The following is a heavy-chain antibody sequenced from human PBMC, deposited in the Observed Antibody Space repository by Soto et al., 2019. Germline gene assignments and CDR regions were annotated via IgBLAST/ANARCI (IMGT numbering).Heavy chain of an antibody. CDR1: GFIFSNYG. CDR2: ISNDGTDK. CDR3: ATAVAGAY. Sequence: GGSLRLSCAASGFIFSNYGMHWVRQAPGKGLEWLAIISNDGTDKFYADSVKGRFSVSRDNSKSTLSLQMNSLRSDDTVLYYCATAVAGAYWGHGTLVTVSS. J-gene: IGHJ4*01. D-gene: IGHD6-19*01. V-gene: IGHV3-30*03.